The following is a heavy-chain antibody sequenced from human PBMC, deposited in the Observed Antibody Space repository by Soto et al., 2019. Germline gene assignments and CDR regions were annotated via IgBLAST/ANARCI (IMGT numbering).Heavy chain of an antibody. CDR2: ISYDGSNK. D-gene: IGHD3-3*01. CDR3: AKDTDFWSGSPSGPFDY. J-gene: IGHJ4*02. Sequence: GGSLRLSCAASGFTFSSYGMHWVRQAPGKGLEWVAVISYDGSNKYYADSVKGRFTISRDNSKNTLYLQMNSLRAEDTAVYYCAKDTDFWSGSPSGPFDYWGQGTLVTVSS. CDR1: GFTFSSYG. V-gene: IGHV3-30*18.